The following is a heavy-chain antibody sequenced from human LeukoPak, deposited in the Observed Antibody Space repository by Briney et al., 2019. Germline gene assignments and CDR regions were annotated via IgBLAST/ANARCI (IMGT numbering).Heavy chain of an antibody. CDR2: ISYDGSNK. CDR1: GFTFSSYA. Sequence: GGSLRLSCAASGFTFSSYAMHWVRQAPGKGLEWVAVISYDGSNKYYADSVKGRFTISRDNSKNTLYLQMNSLRAEDTAVYYCARDQYYYDSSAFDYWGQGTLVTVSS. CDR3: ARDQYYYDSSAFDY. V-gene: IGHV3-30*04. D-gene: IGHD3-22*01. J-gene: IGHJ4*02.